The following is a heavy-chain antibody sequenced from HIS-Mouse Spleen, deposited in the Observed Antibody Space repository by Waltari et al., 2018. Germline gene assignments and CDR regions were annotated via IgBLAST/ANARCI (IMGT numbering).Heavy chain of an antibody. J-gene: IGHJ4*02. CDR2: IVWDDDK. Sequence: QVTLRESGPALVKPTQTLTLTCTFSGFSLSTSGMCVSWIRQPPGKALGWLALIVWDDDKYYSTSLKPRLTMSSDTSKNQVVLTMTNMDPLDTATYYCARIAEGYTSGWYAFDYWGQGTLVTVSS. D-gene: IGHD6-19*01. CDR1: GFSLSTSGMC. CDR3: ARIAEGYTSGWYAFDY. V-gene: IGHV2-70*01.